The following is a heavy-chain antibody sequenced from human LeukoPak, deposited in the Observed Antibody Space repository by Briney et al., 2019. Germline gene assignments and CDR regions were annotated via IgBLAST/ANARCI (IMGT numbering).Heavy chain of an antibody. V-gene: IGHV4-31*03. CDR2: IYYSGST. D-gene: IGHD3-10*01. CDR1: GGSISSGGYY. J-gene: IGHJ4*02. Sequence: PSETLSLTCTVSGGSISSGGYYWSRIPQHPGKGLEWIGYIYYSGSTYYNPSLKSRITISVDTSKNQFSLKLSSVTDADTAVYYCASFLMVRGVIIMDYWGQGTLVTVSS. CDR3: ASFLMVRGVIIMDY.